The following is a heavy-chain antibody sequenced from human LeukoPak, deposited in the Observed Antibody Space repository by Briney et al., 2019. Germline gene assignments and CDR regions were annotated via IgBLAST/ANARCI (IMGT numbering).Heavy chain of an antibody. D-gene: IGHD5-24*01. Sequence: PSETLSLTCTVSGGSISSGDYYWSWIRQPPGKGLEWIGYIYYSGSTYYNPSLKSRVTISVDTSKNQFSLKLTSMTAADTAVYHCARGGEGYNYVYWGQGTLVTVSS. J-gene: IGHJ4*02. CDR2: IYYSGST. CDR3: ARGGEGYNYVY. CDR1: GGSISSGDYY. V-gene: IGHV4-30-4*01.